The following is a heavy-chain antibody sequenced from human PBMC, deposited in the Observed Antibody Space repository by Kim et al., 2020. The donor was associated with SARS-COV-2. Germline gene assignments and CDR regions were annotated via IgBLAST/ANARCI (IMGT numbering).Heavy chain of an antibody. Sequence: SETLSLTCSVSGDSMNSPDYYWAWIRQPPGRGLEWIGTVYCSGSTYYNPALERLVTLAVDTSNNHFFQMLNLVAAAETAFYYCARPEYGIRAASDTWGQG. D-gene: IGHD2-2*01. CDR2: VYCSGST. CDR1: GDSMNSPDYY. CDR3: ARPEYGIRAASDT. V-gene: IGHV4-39*02. J-gene: IGHJ5*02.